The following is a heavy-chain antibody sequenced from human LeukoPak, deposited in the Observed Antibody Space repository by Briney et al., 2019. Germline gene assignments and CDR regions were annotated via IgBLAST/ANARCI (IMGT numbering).Heavy chain of an antibody. V-gene: IGHV3-64*01. J-gene: IGHJ4*02. CDR3: ARGRNSGSYYFDY. Sequence: GGSLRLSCAGSGFTFSSYAMHGVRQAPGKGLEYVSAISSNGGSTYYANSVKGRFTISRDNSKNTLYLQMGSLRAEDMAVYYCARGRNSGSYYFDYWGQGTLVTVSS. D-gene: IGHD1-26*01. CDR2: ISSNGGST. CDR1: GFTFSSYA.